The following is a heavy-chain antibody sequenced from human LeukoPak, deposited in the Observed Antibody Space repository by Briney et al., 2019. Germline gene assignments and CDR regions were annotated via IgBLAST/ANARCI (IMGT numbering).Heavy chain of an antibody. Sequence: GGSLRLSCAASRFTFSSYWMSWVRQAPGKGLEWVANIKQDGSEKYYVDSVKGRFTISRDNAKNSLYLQMNSLRAEDTAVYYCAREATYYYGSGSRSGYFDYWGQGTLVTVSS. D-gene: IGHD3-10*01. V-gene: IGHV3-7*01. J-gene: IGHJ4*02. CDR2: IKQDGSEK. CDR1: RFTFSSYW. CDR3: AREATYYYGSGSRSGYFDY.